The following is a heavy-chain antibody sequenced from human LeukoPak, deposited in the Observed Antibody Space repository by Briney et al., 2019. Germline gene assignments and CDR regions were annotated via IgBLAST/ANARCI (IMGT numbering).Heavy chain of an antibody. V-gene: IGHV4-39*07. CDR1: GGSISSSSYY. D-gene: IGHD5-24*01. CDR2: IYYSGST. J-gene: IGHJ4*02. CDR3: ARGDGYNWGPNFDY. Sequence: SETLSLTCTVSGGSISSSSYYWGWIRQPPGKGLEWIGSIYYSGSTYYNPSLKSRVTISVDTSKNQFSLKLSSVTAADTAVYYCARGDGYNWGPNFDYWGQGTLVTVSS.